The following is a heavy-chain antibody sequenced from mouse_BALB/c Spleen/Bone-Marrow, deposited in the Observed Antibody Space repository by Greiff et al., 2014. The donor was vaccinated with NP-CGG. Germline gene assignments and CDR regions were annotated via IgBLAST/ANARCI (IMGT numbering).Heavy chain of an antibody. J-gene: IGHJ2*01. CDR3: ARHRYGFDY. V-gene: IGHV5-12-1*01. CDR1: GFAFSSYD. CDR2: LISGGGST. Sequence: EVQRVESGGDLVRPGGSLKLSCSASGFAFSSYDMSWVRQTPEKRLEGVAYLISGGGSTYYPDTVKGRFTISRDNAKNTLYLQMSSLKSEDTAMYYCARHRYGFDYWGQGTTLTVSS. D-gene: IGHD1-1*01.